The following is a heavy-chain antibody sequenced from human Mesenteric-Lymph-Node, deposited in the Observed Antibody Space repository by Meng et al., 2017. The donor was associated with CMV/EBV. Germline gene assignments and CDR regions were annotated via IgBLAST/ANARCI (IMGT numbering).Heavy chain of an antibody. CDR2: INPHSAGT. CDR1: GYTFTAHY. D-gene: IGHD2-2*02. J-gene: IGHJ3*02. V-gene: IGHV1-2*02. CDR3: ARGKWGCSTSSCYTFDI. Sequence: ASVKVSCKASGYTFTAHYIHWVRQAPGQGLEWMGWINPHSAGTKYAQKFQGRVTVTRDTSITTAYMELSRLRPDDTAVYYCARGKWGCSTSSCYTFDIWGQGTVVTVSS.